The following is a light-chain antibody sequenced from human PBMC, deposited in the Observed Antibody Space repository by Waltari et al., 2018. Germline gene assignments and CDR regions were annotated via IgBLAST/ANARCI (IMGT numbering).Light chain of an antibody. Sequence: EIVLTQSPATLSLSPGEGATLSCRARESVRSYLAWYQQKPGQAPRLRIYDSSNRAPGNPARLSGSGSETDFSLRISSLEPEDFAVYYCQQRHNWPLTFGGGTKVEIK. V-gene: IGKV3-11*01. CDR3: QQRHNWPLT. J-gene: IGKJ4*01. CDR2: DSS. CDR1: ESVRSY.